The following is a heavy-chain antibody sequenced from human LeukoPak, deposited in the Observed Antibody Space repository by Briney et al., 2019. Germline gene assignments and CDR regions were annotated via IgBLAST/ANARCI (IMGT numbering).Heavy chain of an antibody. Sequence: GGSLRLSCAASGFTFSTYSMNWVRQAPGKGLEWVSYISSSSTTIYYADSVKGRFTISRDNAKNSLYLQMNSLRAEDTAVYYCTRVLYSSGWYGGHYWGQGTLVTVSS. CDR3: TRVLYSSGWYGGHY. J-gene: IGHJ4*02. CDR2: ISSSSTTI. CDR1: GFTFSTYS. D-gene: IGHD6-19*01. V-gene: IGHV3-48*01.